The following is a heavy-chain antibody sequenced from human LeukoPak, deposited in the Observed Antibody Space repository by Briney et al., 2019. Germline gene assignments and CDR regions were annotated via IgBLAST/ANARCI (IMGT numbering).Heavy chain of an antibody. CDR3: ASGGGYDSGSGYYYFDY. Sequence: PSETLSLTCTVSGGSISSYYWSWIRQPAGKGLEWIGRIYTSGSTNYNPSLKSRVTISVDTSKNQFSLKLSSVTAADTAVYYCASGGGYDSGSGYYYFDYWGQGTLVTVSS. CDR2: IYTSGST. V-gene: IGHV4-4*07. J-gene: IGHJ4*02. D-gene: IGHD3-22*01. CDR1: GGSISSYY.